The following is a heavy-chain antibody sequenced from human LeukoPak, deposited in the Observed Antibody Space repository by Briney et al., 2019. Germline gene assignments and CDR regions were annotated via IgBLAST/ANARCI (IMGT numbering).Heavy chain of an antibody. CDR1: GFTFSSYA. J-gene: IGHJ4*02. CDR3: AKATTTVTTRFGY. V-gene: IGHV3-23*01. Sequence: PGGSLRLSCATSGFTFSSYAMNWVRQAPGKGLEWVSGISGSGGSTYYADSVKGRFTISRDNSKNTLYLQMYSLRAEDTAVYYCAKATTTVTTRFGYWGQGTLVTVSS. CDR2: ISGSGGST. D-gene: IGHD4-17*01.